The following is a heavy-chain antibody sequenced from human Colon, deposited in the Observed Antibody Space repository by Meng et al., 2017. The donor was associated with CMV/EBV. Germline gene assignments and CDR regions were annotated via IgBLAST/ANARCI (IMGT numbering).Heavy chain of an antibody. Sequence: VKVSCKASGGTFTSYTFSWVRQAPGQGLEWMGRVIPILDITNFAQKFQGRISITADKSTNTVYMELSSLRSEDTAVYYCAGAPRSGSHAVSYSMNVWGQGTTVTVSS. CDR2: VIPILDIT. CDR1: GGTFTSYT. V-gene: IGHV1-69*02. J-gene: IGHJ6*02. CDR3: AGAPRSGSHAVSYSMNV. D-gene: IGHD1-26*01.